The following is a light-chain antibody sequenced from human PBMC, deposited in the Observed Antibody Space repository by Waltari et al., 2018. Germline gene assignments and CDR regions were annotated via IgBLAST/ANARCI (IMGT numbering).Light chain of an antibody. CDR2: EVS. J-gene: IGLJ2*01. Sequence: QSALTQPPSASGSPGQSVTISCTGTSSDVGSYNYVSWYQQHPGKAPKLMIYEVSKRPQGVPDRCSGSKSGNTASLTVSGLQAEDEADYYCSSYAGRNNIVLFGGGTKLTVL. V-gene: IGLV2-8*01. CDR1: SSDVGSYNY. CDR3: SSYAGRNNIVL.